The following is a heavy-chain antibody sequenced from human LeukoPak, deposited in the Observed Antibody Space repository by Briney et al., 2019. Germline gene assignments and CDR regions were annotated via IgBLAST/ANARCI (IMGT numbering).Heavy chain of an antibody. D-gene: IGHD3-3*01. CDR2: IYYSGST. Sequence: SETLSLTCTVSGGSISSYYWSWIRQPPGKGLEWIGSIYYSGSTYYNPSLKSRVTISVDTSKNQFSLKLSSVTAADTAVYYCARLSPIYDFWSGYPDYWGQGTLVTVSS. CDR3: ARLSPIYDFWSGYPDY. V-gene: IGHV4-39*01. J-gene: IGHJ4*02. CDR1: GGSISSYY.